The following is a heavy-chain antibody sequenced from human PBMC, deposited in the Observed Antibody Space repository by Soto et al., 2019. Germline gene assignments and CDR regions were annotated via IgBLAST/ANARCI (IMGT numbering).Heavy chain of an antibody. J-gene: IGHJ4*02. CDR3: ARDREDGARDRGGTPDI. V-gene: IGHV1-69*04. Sequence: ASVKVSCKASGGTFSSYTISWVRQAPGQGLEWMGRIIPILGIANYAQKFQGRVTITADKSTSTAYMELSSLRSEDTAVYYCARDREDGARDRGGTPDIWGQGTLVTVSS. D-gene: IGHD2-15*01. CDR1: GGTFSSYT. CDR2: IIPILGIA.